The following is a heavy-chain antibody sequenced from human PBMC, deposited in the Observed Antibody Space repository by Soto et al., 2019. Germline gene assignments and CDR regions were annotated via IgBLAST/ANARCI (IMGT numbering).Heavy chain of an antibody. Sequence: ASVKVSCKASGYTFTSYGISWVRQAPGQGLEWMGWISAYNGNTNYAQKLQGRVTMTTDTSTSTAYMEPRSLRSDDTAVYYCAREKTISVAGHFDYWGQGTLVTVSS. J-gene: IGHJ4*02. CDR3: AREKTISVAGHFDY. D-gene: IGHD6-19*01. CDR2: ISAYNGNT. V-gene: IGHV1-18*01. CDR1: GYTFTSYG.